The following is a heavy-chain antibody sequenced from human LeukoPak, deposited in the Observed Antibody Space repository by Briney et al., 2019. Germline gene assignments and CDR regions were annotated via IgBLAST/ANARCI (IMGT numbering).Heavy chain of an antibody. V-gene: IGHV4-61*02. CDR1: GGSISSGSYY. CDR2: IYTSGST. J-gene: IGHJ6*02. Sequence: SQTLSLTCTVSGGSISSGSYYWSWIRQPAGKGLEWIGRIYTSGSTNYNPSLKSRVTISADTSKNQFSLKLSSVTAADTAVYYCARGGTYYDILTGYYPTGMDVWGQGTTVTVSS. CDR3: ARGGTYYDILTGYYPTGMDV. D-gene: IGHD3-9*01.